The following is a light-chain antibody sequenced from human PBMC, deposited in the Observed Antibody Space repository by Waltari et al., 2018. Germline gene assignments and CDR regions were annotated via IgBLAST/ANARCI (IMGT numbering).Light chain of an antibody. CDR1: STDAGAYKY. Sequence: HSALAQPASVSGSAGQSLTISCTGTSTDAGAYKYFSWYQQHPGKAPRLMIYDVNNRPSGVSTRFSGSKSGNTASLTISGLQAEDEADYYCSSFTRASSWVFGGGTKLTV. CDR2: DVN. CDR3: SSFTRASSWV. V-gene: IGLV2-14*03. J-gene: IGLJ3*02.